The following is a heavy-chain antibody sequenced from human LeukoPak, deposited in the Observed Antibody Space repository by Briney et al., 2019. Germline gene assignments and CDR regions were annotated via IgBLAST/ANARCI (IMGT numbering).Heavy chain of an antibody. CDR3: ARDSSGSYSIDY. CDR2: ISSSSSYI. D-gene: IGHD1-26*01. CDR1: GFTFSSYS. Sequence: GGSLRLSSAASGFTFSSYSMNWVRQAPGKGLEWVSSISSSSSYIYYADSVKGRFTISRDNAKNSLYLQMNSLRAEDTAVYYCARDSSGSYSIDYWGQGTLVTVSS. J-gene: IGHJ4*02. V-gene: IGHV3-21*01.